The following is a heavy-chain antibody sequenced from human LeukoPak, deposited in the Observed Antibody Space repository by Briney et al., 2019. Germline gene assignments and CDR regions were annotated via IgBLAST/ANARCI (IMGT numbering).Heavy chain of an antibody. D-gene: IGHD2-15*01. V-gene: IGHV3-9*01. J-gene: IGHJ6*02. Sequence: PGGSLRLSCVASGLTLDYYAMHWVRHAPGKGLEWVAGVSLDTDRIDYEDSVKGRFTVSRDNAKNSLYLQMNSLRPEDTAVYYCGKDITPGGMDVWGQGTTVTVSS. CDR2: VSLDTDRI. CDR1: GLTLDYYA. CDR3: GKDITPGGMDV.